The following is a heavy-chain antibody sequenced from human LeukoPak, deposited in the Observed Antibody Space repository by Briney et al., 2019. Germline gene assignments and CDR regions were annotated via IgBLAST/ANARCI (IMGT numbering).Heavy chain of an antibody. CDR1: GGTFISYT. CDR3: ARAEVYYYGMDV. V-gene: IGHV1-69*02. J-gene: IGHJ6*02. Sequence: SVKVSCKASGGTFISYTISWVRQAPGQGLEWMGRIIPILGIANYAQKFQGRVTITADKSTSTAYIELSSLRSEDTAVYYCARAEVYYYGMDVWGQGTTVTVSS. CDR2: IIPILGIA.